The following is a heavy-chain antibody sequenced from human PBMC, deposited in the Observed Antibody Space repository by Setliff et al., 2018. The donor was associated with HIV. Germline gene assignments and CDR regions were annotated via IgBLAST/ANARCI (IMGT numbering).Heavy chain of an antibody. CDR2: INYDGNYE. Sequence: GGSLRLSCVASRFTFNDYWMSWVRQAPGKGLEWVTFINYDGNYEYYADSVKGRFTISRDNSKSTVDLQMTSLTAEDTAVYYCVKDGDYRNGDYDAFDIWGQGTMVTVSS. V-gene: IGHV3-30*02. D-gene: IGHD4-17*01. J-gene: IGHJ3*02. CDR1: RFTFNDYW. CDR3: VKDGDYRNGDYDAFDI.